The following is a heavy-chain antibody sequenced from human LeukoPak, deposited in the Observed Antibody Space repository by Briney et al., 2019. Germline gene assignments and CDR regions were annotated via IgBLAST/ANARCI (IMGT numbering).Heavy chain of an antibody. CDR3: ARTDSSSSFYYYYYMDV. CDR2: IYHSGST. J-gene: IGHJ6*03. V-gene: IGHV4-38-2*02. CDR1: GYSISSGYY. Sequence: PSETLSLTCTVSGYSISSGYYWGWIRQPPGKGLEWIGSIYHSGSTYYNPSLKSRVTISVDTSKNQFSLKLSSVTAADTAVYYCARTDSSSSFYYYYYMDVWGKGTTVTVSS. D-gene: IGHD6-13*01.